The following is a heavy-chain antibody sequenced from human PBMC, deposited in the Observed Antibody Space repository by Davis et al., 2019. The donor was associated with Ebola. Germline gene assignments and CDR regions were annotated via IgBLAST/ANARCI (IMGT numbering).Heavy chain of an antibody. CDR3: ARNLHSHYYYYMDV. D-gene: IGHD5-18*01. J-gene: IGHJ6*03. CDR1: GGSIRSTNW. V-gene: IGHV4-4*02. CDR2: IYHSGST. Sequence: MPSEPLSLTCAVSGGSIRSTNWWSWVRQPPGKGLEWIGEIYHSGSTNYNPSLKSRVTISVDKSKNQFSLKLSSVTAADTAVYYCARNLHSHYYYYMDVWGKGTTVTVSS.